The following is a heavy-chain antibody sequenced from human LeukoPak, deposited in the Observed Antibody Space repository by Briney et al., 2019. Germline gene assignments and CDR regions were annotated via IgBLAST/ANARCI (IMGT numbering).Heavy chain of an antibody. D-gene: IGHD3-22*01. Sequence: ASVKVSCKASGYTFTSYAMHWVRQAPGQRLEWMGWINAGNGNTKYSQKFQGRVTITRDTSASTAYMELSSLRSEDTAVYYCAKPVYYYDSSGYQGDAFDIWGQGTMVTVSS. V-gene: IGHV1-3*01. CDR1: GYTFTSYA. CDR3: AKPVYYYDSSGYQGDAFDI. J-gene: IGHJ3*02. CDR2: INAGNGNT.